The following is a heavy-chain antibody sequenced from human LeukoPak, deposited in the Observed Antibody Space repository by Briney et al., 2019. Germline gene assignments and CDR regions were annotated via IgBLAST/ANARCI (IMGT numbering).Heavy chain of an antibody. CDR3: ARRRIYCSGGSCNLNWFDP. D-gene: IGHD2-15*01. CDR2: IYYSGST. V-gene: IGHV4-39*01. CDR1: GGSISSSSYY. J-gene: IGHJ5*02. Sequence: PSETLSLTCTVSGGSISSSSYYWGWIRQPPGKGLEWIGSIYYSGSTYYNPSLKSQVTISVDTSKNQFSLKLSSVTAADTAVYYCARRRIYCSGGSCNLNWFDPWGQGTLVTVSS.